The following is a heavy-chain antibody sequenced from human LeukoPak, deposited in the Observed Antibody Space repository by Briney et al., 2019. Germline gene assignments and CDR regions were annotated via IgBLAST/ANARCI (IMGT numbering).Heavy chain of an antibody. D-gene: IGHD2-2*01. Sequence: KFEGRVTMTTDTSTNTVYMDLRSLRSDDTAVYYCAREANGPMDYWGQGTLVTVSS. J-gene: IGHJ4*02. V-gene: IGHV1-18*01. CDR3: AREANGPMDY.